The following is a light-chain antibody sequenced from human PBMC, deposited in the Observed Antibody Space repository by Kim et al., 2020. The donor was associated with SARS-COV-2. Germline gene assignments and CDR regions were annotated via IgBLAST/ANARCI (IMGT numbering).Light chain of an antibody. CDR2: DAS. CDR1: QSVGNY. V-gene: IGKV3-11*01. Sequence: LSSGDRATLSCRASQSVGNYLAWYQQKPGQAPRLLIYDASNRATGIPARFSGSGSGTVFTLTIGSLEPEDFAIYYCQQRTNWLWMFGQGTKV. J-gene: IGKJ1*01. CDR3: QQRTNWLWM.